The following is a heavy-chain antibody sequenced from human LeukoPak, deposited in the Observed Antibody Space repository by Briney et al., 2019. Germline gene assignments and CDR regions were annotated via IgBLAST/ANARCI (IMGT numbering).Heavy chain of an antibody. J-gene: IGHJ4*02. CDR1: GGSISSGDYY. Sequence: SQTLSLTCTVSGGSISSGDYYWSWIRQPPGKGLEWIGYIYYSGSTYYNPSLKSRVTISVDTSKNQFSLKLSSVTAADTAVYYCARDGKGALWFGPLLWGQGTLVTVSS. D-gene: IGHD3-10*01. CDR3: ARDGKGALWFGPLL. CDR2: IYYSGST. V-gene: IGHV4-30-4*01.